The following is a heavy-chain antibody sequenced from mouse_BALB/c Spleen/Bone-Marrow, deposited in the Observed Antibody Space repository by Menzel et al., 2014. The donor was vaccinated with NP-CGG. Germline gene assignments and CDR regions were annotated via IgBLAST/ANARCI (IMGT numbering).Heavy chain of an antibody. CDR2: IYPYNGGT. D-gene: IGHD2-3*01. V-gene: IGHV1S29*02. CDR3: ARGYSWYFDV. J-gene: IGHJ1*01. Sequence: VQLQQPGPELVKPGASVKISCKASGYKFNDYNMHWVKQSHGKSLEWIGYIYPYNGGTGYNQKFKSKATLTVDNSSSTAYMELRNLTSEDSAVYYCARGYSWYFDVWGAGTTVTVSS. CDR1: GYKFNDYN.